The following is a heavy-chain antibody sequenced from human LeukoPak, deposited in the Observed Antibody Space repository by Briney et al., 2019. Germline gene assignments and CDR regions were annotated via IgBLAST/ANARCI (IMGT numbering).Heavy chain of an antibody. CDR3: ARRRFGYRSTVATRGVYFDY. D-gene: IGHD4-23*01. J-gene: IGHJ4*02. V-gene: IGHV5-51*01. Sequence: GESLKISCKGSGYSFTSYWIGWVRQMPGKGLEWMGIIYPGDSDTRYSPSFQGQVTISADKSISTAYLQWSSLKASDTAMYYCARRRFGYRSTVATRGVYFDYWGRGTLVTVSS. CDR2: IYPGDSDT. CDR1: GYSFTSYW.